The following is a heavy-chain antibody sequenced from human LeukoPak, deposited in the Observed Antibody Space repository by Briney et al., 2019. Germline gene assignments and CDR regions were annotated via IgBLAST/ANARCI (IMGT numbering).Heavy chain of an antibody. V-gene: IGHV3-30-3*01. J-gene: IGHJ4*02. Sequence: PGRSLRLSCAASGFTFSSYAMHWVRQAPGKGLEWVAVISYDGSNKYYADSVMGRFTISRDNSKNTLYLQMNSLRAEDTAVYFCTTWVGAHFDFWGQGTLVTVSS. CDR2: ISYDGSNK. CDR1: GFTFSSYA. D-gene: IGHD1-26*01. CDR3: TTWVGAHFDF.